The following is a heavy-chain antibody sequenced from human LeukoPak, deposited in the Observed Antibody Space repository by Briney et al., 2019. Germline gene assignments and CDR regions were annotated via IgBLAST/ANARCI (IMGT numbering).Heavy chain of an antibody. D-gene: IGHD2-2*01. J-gene: IGHJ4*02. CDR3: ARFSSGCSTSSCYLTY. CDR1: GGSLSSHY. Sequence: PSETLSLTCSVSGGSLSSHYWSWIRQPPGKGLELIGHIHDTGSTFYNPSLRGRVTISLDTYNNQFSLKLTSMTAADTAVYYCARFSSGCSTSSCYLTYWGQGTLVTVS. V-gene: IGHV4-59*11. CDR2: IHDTGST.